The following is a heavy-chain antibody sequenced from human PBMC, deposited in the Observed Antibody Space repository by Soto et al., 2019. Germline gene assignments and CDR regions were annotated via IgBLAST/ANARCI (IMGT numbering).Heavy chain of an antibody. Sequence: GGSLRLSCAASGFTFSSYGMHWVRQAPGKGLEWVAVIWYDGSNKYYADSVKGRFTISRDNSKNTLYLQMNSLRAEDTAVYYCARDPGATLASYFDYWGQGTLVTVSS. CDR3: ARDPGATLASYFDY. D-gene: IGHD1-26*01. V-gene: IGHV3-33*01. CDR2: IWYDGSNK. CDR1: GFTFSSYG. J-gene: IGHJ4*02.